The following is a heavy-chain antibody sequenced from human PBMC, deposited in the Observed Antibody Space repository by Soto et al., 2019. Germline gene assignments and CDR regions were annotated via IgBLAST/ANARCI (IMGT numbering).Heavy chain of an antibody. CDR1: GGSIGSSSYY. J-gene: IGHJ4*02. V-gene: IGHV4-39*01. Sequence: PSETLSLTCTVSGGSIGSSSYYWGGIRQPPGKGLEWIGSIYYSGSTYYNPSLKSRVTISADTSKNQFSLKLSSVTAADTAVYYCARLAVATIDYWGQGTLVTVSS. D-gene: IGHD5-12*01. CDR2: IYYSGST. CDR3: ARLAVATIDY.